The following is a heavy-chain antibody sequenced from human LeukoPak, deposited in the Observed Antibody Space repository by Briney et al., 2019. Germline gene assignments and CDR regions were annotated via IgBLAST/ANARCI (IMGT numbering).Heavy chain of an antibody. CDR3: ARGRYYDFWSGYGSP. CDR2: MNPNSGNT. J-gene: IGHJ5*02. V-gene: IGHV1-8*03. D-gene: IGHD3-3*01. Sequence: GASVKLSCKASGYTFTSYDINWVRQATGQGLEWMGWMNPNSGNTGYAQKFQGRVTITRNTSISTAYMELSSLRSEDTAVYYCARGRYYDFWSGYGSPWGQGTLVTVSS. CDR1: GYTFTSYD.